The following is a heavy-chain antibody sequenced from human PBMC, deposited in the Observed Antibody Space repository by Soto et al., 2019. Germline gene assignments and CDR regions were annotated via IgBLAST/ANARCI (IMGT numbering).Heavy chain of an antibody. J-gene: IGHJ6*02. CDR3: ARDRVTRGPRYYYYGMDV. Sequence: QVQLVESGGGVVQPGRSLRLSCAASGFTFSSYGMHWVRQAPGKGLEWVAVIWYDGSNKYYADSVKGRFTISRDNSKNTLYLQMNSLRAEDTAVYYCARDRVTRGPRYYYYGMDVWGQGTTVTVSS. V-gene: IGHV3-33*01. CDR2: IWYDGSNK. D-gene: IGHD2-21*02. CDR1: GFTFSSYG.